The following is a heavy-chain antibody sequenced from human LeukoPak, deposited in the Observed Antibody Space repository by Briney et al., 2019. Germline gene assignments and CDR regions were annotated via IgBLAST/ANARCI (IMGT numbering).Heavy chain of an antibody. D-gene: IGHD3-10*01. J-gene: IGHJ6*04. CDR3: ARRSMVQHLDV. CDR1: GYTFTNHS. V-gene: IGHV7-4-1*02. Sequence: ASVKVSCKASGYTFTNHSMNWVRQAPGQGLEYMGWIDTNTGNPTYAQAFTGRIVFSLDTSVSTAYLDIRSLKAEDTAVYFCARRSMVQHLDVWGKGTTVIVSS. CDR2: IDTNTGNP.